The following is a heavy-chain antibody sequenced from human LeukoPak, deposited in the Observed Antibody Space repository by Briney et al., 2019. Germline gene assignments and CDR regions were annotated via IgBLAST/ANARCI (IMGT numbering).Heavy chain of an antibody. D-gene: IGHD2/OR15-2a*01. CDR3: VSFYETY. J-gene: IGHJ4*02. CDR1: GFTFSSYW. CDR2: INSDGSST. V-gene: IGHV3-74*01. Sequence: GGSLRLSCAASGFTFSSYWMHWVRQAPGKGLVWASRINSDGSSTTYADSVKGRFTISRDNAKNALYLQMNSLRAEDTAVYYCVSFYETYWGRGTLVTVSS.